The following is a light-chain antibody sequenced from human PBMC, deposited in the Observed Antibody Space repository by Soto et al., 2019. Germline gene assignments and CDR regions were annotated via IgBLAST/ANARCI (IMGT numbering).Light chain of an antibody. CDR2: AAS. J-gene: IGKJ1*01. CDR3: KHSYSTKWT. V-gene: IGKV1-39*01. Sequence: DIQMTQSPSSLPSSVGDRVTITCRTSQNINNFLNWYQQKPGKAPRILIYAASNLQSGVPSRFSGGGSGTDFTLTIRNLQPEDSATYYGKHSYSTKWTFGKGTKVEIK. CDR1: QNINNF.